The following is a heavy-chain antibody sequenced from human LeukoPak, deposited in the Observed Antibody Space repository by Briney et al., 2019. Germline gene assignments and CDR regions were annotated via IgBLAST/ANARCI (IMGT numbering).Heavy chain of an antibody. V-gene: IGHV1-2*02. Sequence: ASVKVSCKVSGYTLTELSMHWVRQAPGQGLEWMGWINPNSGGTNYAQKFQGRVTMTRDTSISTAYMELSRLRSDDTAVYYCARDRTPSGYENNWFDPWGQGTLVTVSS. CDR1: GYTLTELS. CDR2: INPNSGGT. CDR3: ARDRTPSGYENNWFDP. J-gene: IGHJ5*02. D-gene: IGHD5-12*01.